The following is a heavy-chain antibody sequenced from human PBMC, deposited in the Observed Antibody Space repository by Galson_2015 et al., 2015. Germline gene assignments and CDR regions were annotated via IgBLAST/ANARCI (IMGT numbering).Heavy chain of an antibody. V-gene: IGHV5-51*01. Sequence: QSGAEVKTPGESLKISCQGSGYSFTNYWIGWVRQMPGKGLEWMGIIYPGDSDTRYSPSFQGQVTISADTSISTAYLKWSNLKASDTAIYYCAMRLGYCSSSSCSAYWYFNLWGRGTLLTVSS. CDR3: AMRLGYCSSSSCSAYWYFNL. D-gene: IGHD2-2*01. J-gene: IGHJ2*01. CDR2: IYPGDSDT. CDR1: GYSFTNYW.